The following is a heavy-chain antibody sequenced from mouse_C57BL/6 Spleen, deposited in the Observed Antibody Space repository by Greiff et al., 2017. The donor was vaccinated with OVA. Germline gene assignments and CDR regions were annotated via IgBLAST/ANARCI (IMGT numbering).Heavy chain of an antibody. J-gene: IGHJ3*01. Sequence: QVQLQQPGAELVMPGASVKLSCKASGYTFTSYWMHWVKQRPGQGLEWIGEIDPSDSYTNYNHKFKGKSTLTVDKSSSTAYMQLSSLTSEDSAVYDCAKHDGYPFAYWGQGTLVTVSA. CDR3: AKHDGYPFAY. V-gene: IGHV1-69*01. CDR2: IDPSDSYT. D-gene: IGHD2-3*01. CDR1: GYTFTSYW.